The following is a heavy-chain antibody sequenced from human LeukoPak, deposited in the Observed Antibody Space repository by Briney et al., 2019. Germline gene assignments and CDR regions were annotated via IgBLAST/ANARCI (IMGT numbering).Heavy chain of an antibody. D-gene: IGHD3-22*01. V-gene: IGHV4-39*01. CDR2: IDYSGST. Sequence: SETLSLTCTFSVGSIISSDYYWGWIRQPPRKGLEWVGTIDYSGSTYYNPSLKSRVTIPVDTSKNQFSLKLSSVTASDTAVYYCARIDYYDSSGYYYGGFDYWGQGTLVTVSS. J-gene: IGHJ4*02. CDR1: VGSIISSDYY. CDR3: ARIDYYDSSGYYYGGFDY.